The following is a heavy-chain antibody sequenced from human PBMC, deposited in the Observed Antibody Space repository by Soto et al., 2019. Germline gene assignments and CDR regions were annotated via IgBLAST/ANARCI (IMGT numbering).Heavy chain of an antibody. Sequence: PGESLKISCKGSGYSFTSYWIGWVRQMPGKGLEWMGIIYPGDSDTRYSPSFQGQVTISADKSISTAYLQWSSLKASGTAMYYCERQLHDSSGYYEPWGQGTLVTVSS. D-gene: IGHD3-22*01. CDR3: ERQLHDSSGYYEP. CDR1: GYSFTSYW. V-gene: IGHV5-51*01. J-gene: IGHJ5*02. CDR2: IYPGDSDT.